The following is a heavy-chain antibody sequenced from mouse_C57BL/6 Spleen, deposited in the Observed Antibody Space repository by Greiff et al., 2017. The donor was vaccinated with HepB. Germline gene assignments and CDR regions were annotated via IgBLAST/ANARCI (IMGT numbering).Heavy chain of an antibody. D-gene: IGHD1-1*01. CDR1: GFSLTSYG. Sequence: VQLVESGPGLVQPSQSLSITCTVSGFSLTSYGVHWVRQSPGKGLERLGVIWSGGSTDYNAAFISRLSISKDNSKRQVFFKMNSLQADDTAIYYCAREATTVVEYFDYWGQGTTLTVSS. J-gene: IGHJ2*01. CDR3: AREATTVVEYFDY. V-gene: IGHV2-2*01. CDR2: IWSGGST.